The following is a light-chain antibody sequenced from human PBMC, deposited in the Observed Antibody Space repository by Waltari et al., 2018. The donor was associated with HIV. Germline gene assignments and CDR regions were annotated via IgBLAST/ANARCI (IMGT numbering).Light chain of an antibody. CDR2: GAS. Sequence: IVLQQSPGTLSLSPGERATLPCRASQSVSSSYLAWYQQKPGQATRLLIYGASSRATGIPDRFSGSGSGTDFTLTISRLEPEDFAVYYCQQYGSSPGTFGQGTKVEIK. CDR1: QSVSSSY. CDR3: QQYGSSPGT. V-gene: IGKV3-20*01. J-gene: IGKJ1*01.